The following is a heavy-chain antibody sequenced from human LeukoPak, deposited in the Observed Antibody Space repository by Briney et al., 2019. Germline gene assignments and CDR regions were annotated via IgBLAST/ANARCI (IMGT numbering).Heavy chain of an antibody. Sequence: ASVKVSCKASGYTFTGYYMHWVRQAPGQGLERMGWINPNSGGTNYAQKFQGRVTMTRDTSISTAYMELSRLRSDDTAVYYCGRDRRGVPAASWFDPWGQGTLVTVSS. CDR2: INPNSGGT. CDR1: GYTFTGYY. V-gene: IGHV1-2*02. D-gene: IGHD2-2*01. J-gene: IGHJ5*02. CDR3: GRDRRGVPAASWFDP.